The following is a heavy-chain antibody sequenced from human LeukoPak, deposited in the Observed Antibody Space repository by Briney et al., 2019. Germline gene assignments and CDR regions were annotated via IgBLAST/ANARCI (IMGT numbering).Heavy chain of an antibody. CDR3: ASWLPRIAPAVCPGWYFDL. CDR1: GYSFTSYW. D-gene: IGHD6-13*01. J-gene: IGHJ2*01. Sequence: GESLKISCKGSGYSFTSYWIGWVRQMPWKSLEWMGIIYPCDSDTRYSPSFQGQVTISADKSISTAYLQWSSLKASDTAMYYCASWLPRIAPAVCPGWYFDLWGRGTLVTVSS. CDR2: IYPCDSDT. V-gene: IGHV5-51*01.